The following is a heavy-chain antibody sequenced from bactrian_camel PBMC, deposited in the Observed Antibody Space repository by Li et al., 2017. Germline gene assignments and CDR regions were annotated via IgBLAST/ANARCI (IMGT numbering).Heavy chain of an antibody. CDR3: AAGRHVCYAGNVVRHYWYTS. Sequence: VQLVESGGGLVQPGGSLRLSCGASGSIYGDACVGWLRQAPGKEREGVAAIDSDGIASYAVSVKGRFAISQDNAKNMVYLQMNILTPDDTAVYSCAAGRHVCYAGNVVRHYWYTSWGQGTQVTVS. D-gene: IGHD1*01. J-gene: IGHJ4*01. CDR1: GSIYGDAC. CDR2: IDSDGIA. V-gene: IGHV3S53*01.